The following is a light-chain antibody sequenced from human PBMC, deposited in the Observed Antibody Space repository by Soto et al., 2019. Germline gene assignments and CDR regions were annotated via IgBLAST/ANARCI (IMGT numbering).Light chain of an antibody. CDR1: QDISNY. J-gene: IGKJ2*01. CDR3: QQYDNLPLT. CDR2: DAS. Sequence: DIQMTQSPSSLSASVGDRVTITCQASQDISNYLNWYQQKPGKAPKLLIYDASNLETGVPSRFSGSGSGTDFTFTISSLQPEDIATDYWQQYDNLPLTFGQGTKLEIK. V-gene: IGKV1-33*01.